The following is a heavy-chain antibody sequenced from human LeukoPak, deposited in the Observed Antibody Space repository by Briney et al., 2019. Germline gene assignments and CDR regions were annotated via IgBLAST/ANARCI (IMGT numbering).Heavy chain of an antibody. CDR3: ARARGWRPPVYFDY. CDR2: ISSTGSAI. CDR1: GFTFSDYY. V-gene: IGHV3-11*04. J-gene: IGHJ4*02. D-gene: IGHD6-19*01. Sequence: GGCLRLSCAASGFTFSDYYMSWIRQAPGKGLEGVSYISSTGSAIYYADSLKGRFTNSRDNAKNSLYLQMSSLRAEDTAVYYCARARGWRPPVYFDYWGQGTLVTVSS.